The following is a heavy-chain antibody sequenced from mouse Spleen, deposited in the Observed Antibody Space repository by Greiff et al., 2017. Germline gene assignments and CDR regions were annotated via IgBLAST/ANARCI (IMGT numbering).Heavy chain of an antibody. Sequence: EVQGVESGGGLVQPKGSLKLSCAASGFSFNTYAMNWVRQAPGKGLEWVARIRSKSNNYATYYADSVKDRFTISRDDSESMLYLQMNNLKTEDTAMYYCVREETGPYYFDYWGQGTTLTVSS. CDR2: IRSKSNNYAT. D-gene: IGHD4-1*01. CDR1: GFSFNTYA. J-gene: IGHJ2*01. V-gene: IGHV10-1*01. CDR3: VREETGPYYFDY.